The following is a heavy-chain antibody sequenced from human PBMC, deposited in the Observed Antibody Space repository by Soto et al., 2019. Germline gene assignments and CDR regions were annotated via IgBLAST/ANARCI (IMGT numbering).Heavy chain of an antibody. V-gene: IGHV3-48*01. Sequence: GGSLRLSCAASGFTFSSYSMNWVRQAPGKGLEWVSYISSSSSTIYYADSVKGRFTISRDNAKNSLYLQMNSLRAEDTAVYYCASRHCSSTSCQRGDYWGQGTLVTVSS. J-gene: IGHJ4*02. CDR2: ISSSSSTI. CDR1: GFTFSSYS. CDR3: ASRHCSSTSCQRGDY. D-gene: IGHD2-2*01.